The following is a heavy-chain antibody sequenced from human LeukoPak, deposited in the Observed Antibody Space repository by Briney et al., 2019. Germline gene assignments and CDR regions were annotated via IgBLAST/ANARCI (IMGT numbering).Heavy chain of an antibody. CDR3: ARGVGYCTNGVCQTPYFDY. CDR1: GGSISSYY. V-gene: IGHV4-59*08. D-gene: IGHD2-8*01. CDR2: IYYSGST. J-gene: IGHJ4*02. Sequence: SETLSLTCTVSGGSISSYYWSWIRQPPGKGLEWIGCIYYSGSTNYNPSLKSRVTISVDTSKNQFSLKLSSVTAADTAVYYCARGVGYCTNGVCQTPYFDYWGQGTLVTVSS.